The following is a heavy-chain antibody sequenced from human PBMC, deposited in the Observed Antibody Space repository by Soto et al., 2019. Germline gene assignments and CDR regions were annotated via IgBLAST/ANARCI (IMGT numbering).Heavy chain of an antibody. V-gene: IGHV3-30*18. J-gene: IGHJ6*02. CDR3: AKSDYYYGMDV. Sequence: QVQLVESGGGVVQPGRSLRLSCADSGFTFSSYGMHWVRQAPGKGLEWVAVISYDGSNKYYADSVKGRFTISRDNSKNTLYLQMNSLRAEDTAVYYCAKSDYYYGMDVWGQGTTVTVSS. CDR2: ISYDGSNK. CDR1: GFTFSSYG.